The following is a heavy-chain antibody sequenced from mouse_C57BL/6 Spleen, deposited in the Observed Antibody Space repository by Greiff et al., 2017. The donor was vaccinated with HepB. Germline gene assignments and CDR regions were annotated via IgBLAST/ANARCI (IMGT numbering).Heavy chain of an antibody. J-gene: IGHJ4*01. CDR1: GYTFTSYW. CDR2: INPSNGGT. Sequence: VQLQQPGTELVKPGASVKLSCKASGYTFTSYWMHWVKQRPGQGLEWIGNINPSNGGTNYNEKFKSKATLTVDKSSSTAYMQLSSLTSEDSAVYYCARGRGYDDYAMDYWGQGTSVTVSS. D-gene: IGHD2-2*01. V-gene: IGHV1-53*01. CDR3: ARGRGYDDYAMDY.